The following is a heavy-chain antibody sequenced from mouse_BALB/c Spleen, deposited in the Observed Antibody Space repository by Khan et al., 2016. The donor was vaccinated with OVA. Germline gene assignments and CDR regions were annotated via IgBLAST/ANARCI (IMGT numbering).Heavy chain of an antibody. CDR2: INTYTGEP. D-gene: IGHD2-10*01. Sequence: QIQLVQSGPELKKPGETVKISCKASGYTFTNYGMHWVKQSPGKALKWMGWINTYTGEPTYADDFKGRFAFSLETSASTAYLQINNLKNEDTATYFCARPPYFSYALDYWGQGTSVTVSS. J-gene: IGHJ4*01. V-gene: IGHV9-3-1*01. CDR3: ARPPYFSYALDY. CDR1: GYTFTNYG.